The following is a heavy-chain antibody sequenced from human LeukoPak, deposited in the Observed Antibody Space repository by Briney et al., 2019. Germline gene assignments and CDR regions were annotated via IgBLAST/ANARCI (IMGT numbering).Heavy chain of an antibody. CDR1: GFTFSSYA. D-gene: IGHD3-22*01. CDR3: AKDPRTSSGYYGPGIDY. J-gene: IGHJ4*02. CDR2: ISGSGGST. Sequence: PGGSLRLSCAASGFTFSSYAMSWVRQAPGKGLEWVSAISGSGGSTYYADSVKGRFTISRDNSKNTLYLQMNSLRAEDTAVYYCAKDPRTSSGYYGPGIDYWGQGTLVTVSS. V-gene: IGHV3-23*01.